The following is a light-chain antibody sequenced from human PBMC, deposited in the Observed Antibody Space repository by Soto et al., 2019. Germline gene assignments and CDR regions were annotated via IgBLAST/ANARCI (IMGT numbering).Light chain of an antibody. CDR3: QQRINWRST. J-gene: IGKJ4*01. V-gene: IGKV3D-15*01. Sequence: EIVMTQSPATLSVSPGASATLSCRASQRISTNLAWYQHKRGQAPRLLIYGASTRATGIPARFSGSGSETEGTLTITSLQSEDCEVYFGQQRINWRSTFGGGTKVDIK. CDR2: GAS. CDR1: QRISTN.